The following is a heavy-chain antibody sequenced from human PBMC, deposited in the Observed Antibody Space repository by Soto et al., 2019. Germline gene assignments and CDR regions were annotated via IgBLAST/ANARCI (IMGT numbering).Heavy chain of an antibody. CDR1: GFTFSSYA. CDR3: AKDRFYDGDTAMA. J-gene: IGHJ4*02. V-gene: IGHV3-23*01. Sequence: EVQLLESGGGLVQPGGSLRLSCAASGFTFSSYAMSWVRQAPGKGLEWVSAISGSGGSTYYADSVKGRFTISRDKSKNTLYLQMNSLRAEDTAVYYCAKDRFYDGDTAMAWGQGTLVTVSS. D-gene: IGHD5-18*01. CDR2: ISGSGGST.